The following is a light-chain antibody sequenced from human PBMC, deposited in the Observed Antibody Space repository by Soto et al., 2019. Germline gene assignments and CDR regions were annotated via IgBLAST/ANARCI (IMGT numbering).Light chain of an antibody. CDR2: DAS. V-gene: IGKV1-5*01. Sequence: DIQMTESPSTLSASVGERVTITCRASQSISSWLAWYQQKPGKAPKLLIYDASSLESGVPSRFSGSGSGTEFTLTISSLQPEDFATYFCQQSYNAPYTFGPGTKVDI. J-gene: IGKJ3*01. CDR1: QSISSW. CDR3: QQSYNAPYT.